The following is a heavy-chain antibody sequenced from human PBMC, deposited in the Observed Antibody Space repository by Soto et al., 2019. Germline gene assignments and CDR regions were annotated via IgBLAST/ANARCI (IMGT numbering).Heavy chain of an antibody. V-gene: IGHV3-73*01. CDR2: IRSKANNYAT. J-gene: IGHJ5*02. D-gene: IGHD3-10*02. CDR1: GFTFSGSA. CDR3: SRQMFSPDNH. Sequence: PGGSLRLSCAASGFTFSGSAIHWVRQASGKGLEWLGLIRSKANNYATAYGASVKGRFTISGDDSKNTAYLQMNSLKTEDTAIYYCSRQMFSPDNHWGQGTLVTVSS.